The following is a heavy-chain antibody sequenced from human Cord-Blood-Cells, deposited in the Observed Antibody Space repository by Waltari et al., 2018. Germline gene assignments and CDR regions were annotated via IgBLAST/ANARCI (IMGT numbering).Heavy chain of an antibody. V-gene: IGHV4-39*01. Sequence: QLQLQESGPGLVKPSETLSPTCTVSGGPISSSSYYWGWIRPPPGQGLECVGSIYYSGVTYYNPSLKSRVTISVDTSKNQFSLKLSSVTAADTAVYYCARQLVAERWLVRVAHLDYWGQGTLVTVSS. CDR3: ARQLVAERWLVRVAHLDY. CDR2: IYYSGVT. D-gene: IGHD6-19*01. J-gene: IGHJ4*02. CDR1: GGPISSSSYY.